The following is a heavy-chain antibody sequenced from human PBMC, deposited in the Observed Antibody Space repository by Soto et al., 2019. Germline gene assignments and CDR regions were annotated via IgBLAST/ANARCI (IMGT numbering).Heavy chain of an antibody. D-gene: IGHD6-19*01. V-gene: IGHV4-61*01. J-gene: IGHJ4*02. CDR3: FRARSEGFSSGWYADS. CDR1: GASVSSGSDF. Sequence: PSETLSLTCTVSGASVSSGSDFWSWIRQPPGKGPEWIGYVHYSGNSNQNPSLKGRVTLSVGSSKNQFSLTVNSVTAADTAVYLCFRARSEGFSSGWYADSWGQGNLVTGSS. CDR2: VHYSGNS.